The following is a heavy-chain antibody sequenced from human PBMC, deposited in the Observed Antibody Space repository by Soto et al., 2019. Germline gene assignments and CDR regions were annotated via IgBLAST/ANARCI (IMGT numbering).Heavy chain of an antibody. V-gene: IGHV1-8*01. CDR1: GYRIFGYG. CDR2: MNPNSGNT. CDR3: ARDSGYGDFDY. Sequence: ASVEVSWKAPGYRIFGYGITWVRQAPGQGLEWMGWMNPNSGNTGYAQKFQGRVTMTRNTSISTAYMELSSLRSEDTAVYYCARDSGYGDFDYWGQGTLVTVSS. D-gene: IGHD5-12*01. J-gene: IGHJ4*02.